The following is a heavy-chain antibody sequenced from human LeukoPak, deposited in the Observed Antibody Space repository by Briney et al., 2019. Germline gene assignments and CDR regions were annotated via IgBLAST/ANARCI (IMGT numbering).Heavy chain of an antibody. V-gene: IGHV1-69*05. CDR1: GGTFSSYA. CDR3: AKDGFRGEPAHHDAFDI. J-gene: IGHJ3*02. D-gene: IGHD3-16*01. CDR2: IIPIFGTA. Sequence: GASVKVSCKASGGTFSSYAISWVRQAPGQGLEWMGGIIPIFGTANYAQKFQGRVTITTDESTSTAYMELSSLRSEDTAVYYCAKDGFRGEPAHHDAFDIWGQGTMVTVSS.